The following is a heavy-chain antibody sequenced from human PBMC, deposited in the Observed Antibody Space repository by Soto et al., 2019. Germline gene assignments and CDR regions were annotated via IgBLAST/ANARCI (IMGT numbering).Heavy chain of an antibody. D-gene: IGHD2-15*01. V-gene: IGHV4-30-2*01. J-gene: IGHJ4*02. CDR1: GGSISSGGYS. Sequence: QLQLQESGSGLVKPSQTLSLTCAVSGGSISSGGYSWSWIRQPPGKGLEWIGYIYHSGSTYYNPSLQSRVTISLHRSKTQFSLKLSSVTAADTAVYYCARGQVVAAQHWGQGTLVTVSS. CDR2: IYHSGST. CDR3: ARGQVVAAQH.